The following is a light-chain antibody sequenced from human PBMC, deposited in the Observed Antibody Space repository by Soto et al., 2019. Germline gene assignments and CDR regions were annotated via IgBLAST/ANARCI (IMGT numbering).Light chain of an antibody. CDR2: DVS. V-gene: IGLV2-14*01. J-gene: IGLJ2*01. CDR3: SSYTSSSTVV. CDR1: SSDVGGYNY. Sequence: QSALTQPASVSGSPGQSITISCTGTSSDVGGYNYVSWYQQHPGKAPKLMIYDVSNRPSGVSNRFAGSKSGNTASLTIYGLKAEDDADYYCSSYTSSSTVVFGGGTKLTVL.